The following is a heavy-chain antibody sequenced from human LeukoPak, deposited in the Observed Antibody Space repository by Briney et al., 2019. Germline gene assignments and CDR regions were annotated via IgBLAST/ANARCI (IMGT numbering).Heavy chain of an antibody. CDR2: ISGSGGST. D-gene: IGHD1-26*01. CDR1: GFTFSSYA. Sequence: GGSLRLSCAASGFTFSSYAMSWVRQAPGKGLEWVSAISGSGGSTYYADSVKGRFTISRDNSKNTLYLQMNSLRAEDTAVYYCAKDRGGATSPFLFDYWGQGTLVTVSS. V-gene: IGHV3-23*01. CDR3: AKDRGGATSPFLFDY. J-gene: IGHJ4*02.